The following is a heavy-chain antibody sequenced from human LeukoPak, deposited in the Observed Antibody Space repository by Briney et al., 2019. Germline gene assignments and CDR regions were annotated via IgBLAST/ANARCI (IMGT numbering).Heavy chain of an antibody. CDR1: GFTFSSYG. Sequence: GGSLRLSCAASGFTFSSYGMHWVRQAPGKGLEWVAVISYDGSNKYYADSVKGRFTISRDNSKNTLYLQMNSLRAEDTAVYYCAKGDEEGGWYNLIDYWGQGTLVTVSS. D-gene: IGHD6-19*01. V-gene: IGHV3-30*18. CDR2: ISYDGSNK. CDR3: AKGDEEGGWYNLIDY. J-gene: IGHJ4*02.